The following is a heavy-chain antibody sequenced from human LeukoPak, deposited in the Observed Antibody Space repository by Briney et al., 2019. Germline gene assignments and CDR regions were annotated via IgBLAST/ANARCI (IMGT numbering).Heavy chain of an antibody. CDR1: GFTFSTYW. CDR2: TNDDGSIT. J-gene: IGHJ4*02. D-gene: IGHD1-26*01. Sequence: GGSLRLSCAASGFTFSTYWMHWVRQVPGTGLVWVSRTNDDGSITTYADSVKGRFTISRDNAKSTLYLQMNSLRAGDTAVYYCARGLGSPTDYWGQGTLVTVSS. V-gene: IGHV3-74*03. CDR3: ARGLGSPTDY.